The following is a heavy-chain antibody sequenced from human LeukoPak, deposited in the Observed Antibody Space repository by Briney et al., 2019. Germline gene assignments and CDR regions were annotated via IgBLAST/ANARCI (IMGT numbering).Heavy chain of an antibody. CDR2: IYTSGST. CDR3: ARGGAWGSYWYYFDY. V-gene: IGHV4-4*07. Sequence: PSETLSLTCTVSGGSISSYYWSWIRQPPGKGLEWIGRIYTSGSTNYNPSLKSRVTMSVDTSKNQFSLKLSSVTAADTAVYYCARGGAWGSYWYYFDYWGQGTLVTVSS. D-gene: IGHD1-26*01. CDR1: GGSISSYY. J-gene: IGHJ4*02.